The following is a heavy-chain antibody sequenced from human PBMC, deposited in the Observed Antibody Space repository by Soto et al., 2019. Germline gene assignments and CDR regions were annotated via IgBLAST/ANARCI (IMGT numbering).Heavy chain of an antibody. CDR2: ISDSSGTI. Sequence: GGSLRLSCAASGFTFSSYSMNWVRQAPGKGLEWLSYISDSSGTIYYAASVKGRFIISRDNAKNSLYLQMDSLRDDDTAVYYCARGGVATIFGDSWGQGTLVTVSS. CDR3: ARGGVATIFGDS. D-gene: IGHD5-12*01. J-gene: IGHJ4*02. CDR1: GFTFSSYS. V-gene: IGHV3-48*02.